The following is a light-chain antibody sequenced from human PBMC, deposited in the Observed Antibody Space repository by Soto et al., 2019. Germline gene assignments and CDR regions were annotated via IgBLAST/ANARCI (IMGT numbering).Light chain of an antibody. CDR3: QSYDSSLNGYV. CDR2: ADK. Sequence: QSVLTHPPSLSGAPGQRVTISCTGSSSNIGGAYDVHWYQQLPGTAPKLLIYADKYRPSGVPDRFSGSKSGTSASLAITGLQAEDEADYYCQSYDSSLNGYVFGTGTKVTVL. J-gene: IGLJ1*01. V-gene: IGLV1-40*01. CDR1: SSNIGGAYD.